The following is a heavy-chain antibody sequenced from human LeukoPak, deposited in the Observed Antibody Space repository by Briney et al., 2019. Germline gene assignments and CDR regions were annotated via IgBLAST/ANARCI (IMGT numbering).Heavy chain of an antibody. V-gene: IGHV4-34*01. D-gene: IGHD6-6*01. Sequence: SETLPLTCAVYGESFIGYYWSWIRQPPGEGREWIGEINQSGSTNYNPSLKSRVTISVDTSKNQFSLKLSSVTAADTAVYYCASIAMGIAARGWFDPWGQGTLVTVSS. J-gene: IGHJ5*02. CDR3: ASIAMGIAARGWFDP. CDR1: GESFIGYY. CDR2: INQSGST.